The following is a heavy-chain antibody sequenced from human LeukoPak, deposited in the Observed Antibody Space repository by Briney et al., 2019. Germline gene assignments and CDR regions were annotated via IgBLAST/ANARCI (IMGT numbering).Heavy chain of an antibody. J-gene: IGHJ4*02. D-gene: IGHD5-12*01. CDR1: GGSISSGGYY. CDR2: IYYSGST. CDR3: ARKGGGYSGYAVSFDY. V-gene: IGHV4-31*03. Sequence: PSETLSLTCTVSGGSISSGGYYWSWIRQHPGKGLEWIGYIYYSGSTYYNPSLKSRVTISVDTSKNQFSLKLSSVTAADTAVYYCARKGGGYSGYAVSFDYWGQGTLVTVSS.